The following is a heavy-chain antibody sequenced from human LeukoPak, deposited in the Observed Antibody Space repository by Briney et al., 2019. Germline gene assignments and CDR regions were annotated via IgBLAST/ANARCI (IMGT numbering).Heavy chain of an antibody. D-gene: IGHD1-1*01. V-gene: IGHV4-61*01. J-gene: IGHJ4*02. Sequence: SETLSLTCTVSGGSVSSGSYYWSWIRQPPGKGLEWIGYIYYSGSTNYNPSLKSRVTISVDTSKNQFSLKLSSVTAADTAVYYCARSFLHNYLDYWGQGTLVTVSS. CDR2: IYYSGST. CDR1: GGSVSSGSYY. CDR3: ARSFLHNYLDY.